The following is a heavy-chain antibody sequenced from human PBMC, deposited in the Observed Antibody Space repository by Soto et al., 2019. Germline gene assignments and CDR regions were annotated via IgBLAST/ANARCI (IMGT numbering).Heavy chain of an antibody. CDR2: IWYDGSNK. CDR1: GFTFSSYG. Sequence: QVQLVESGGGVVQPGRSLRLSCAASGFTFSSYGMHWVRQAPGKGLEWVAVIWYDGSNKYYADSVKGRFTISRDNSKNLQYLQMNSLRTEDKAVYYCASALNYCYYGMDVWGQGTTVTVSS. V-gene: IGHV3-33*01. J-gene: IGHJ6*02. CDR3: ASALNYCYYGMDV.